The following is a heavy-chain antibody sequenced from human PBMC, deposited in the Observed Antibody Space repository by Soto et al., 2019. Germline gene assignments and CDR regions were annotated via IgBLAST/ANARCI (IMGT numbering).Heavy chain of an antibody. CDR3: AKAGRAYYFVY. J-gene: IGHJ4*02. CDR1: GFTFGIYA. CDR2: ISGSGGST. Sequence: GGSLRLSCAASGFTFGIYAMSWVRQAPGKGLEWVSAISGSGGSTYYADSVRGRFTISRDNSKNTLYLQLNSLRAEDTAVYYCAKAGRAYYFVYWGQGTLVTVSS. V-gene: IGHV3-23*01.